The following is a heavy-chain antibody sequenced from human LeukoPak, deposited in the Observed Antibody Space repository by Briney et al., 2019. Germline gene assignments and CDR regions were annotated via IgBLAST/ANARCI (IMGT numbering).Heavy chain of an antibody. CDR2: IKQDGGEK. CDR1: GFTFSSYW. D-gene: IGHD3-9*01. J-gene: IGHJ4*02. CDR3: AKDSYDILTGSVRY. Sequence: QPGGSLRLSCAASGFTFSSYWMSWVRQAPGKGLEWVANIKQDGGEKYYVDSVKGRFTISRDNAKNSLYLQMNSLRAEDTAVYYCAKDSYDILTGSVRYWGQGTLVTVSS. V-gene: IGHV3-7*03.